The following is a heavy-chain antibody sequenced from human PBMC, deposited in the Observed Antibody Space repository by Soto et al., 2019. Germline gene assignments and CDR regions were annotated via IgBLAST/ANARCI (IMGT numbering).Heavy chain of an antibody. CDR2: ISDDGSFV. CDR1: GFTFSDYG. V-gene: IGHV3-30*18. J-gene: IGHJ6*02. CDR3: AKERGRNRNFAMDV. D-gene: IGHD1-1*01. Sequence: GGSLRLSCVVSGFTFSDYGFHWVRQAPGKGLDWVAAISDDGSFVYYADSVRGRFTISRDNSRNTLDLQMNTLRHEDTAVYYCAKERGRNRNFAMDVWGQGTSVTVSS.